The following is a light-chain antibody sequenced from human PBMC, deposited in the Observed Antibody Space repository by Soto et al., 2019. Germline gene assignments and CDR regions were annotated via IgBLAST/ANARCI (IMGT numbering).Light chain of an antibody. CDR1: RSVSSSY. CDR2: GAS. CDR3: QHYGSSPPYT. V-gene: IGKV3-20*01. Sequence: IVLTQSPDTLSLSPGERATLYCRASRSVSSSYLAWYQHKAGQAPRPLISGASNRATDIPDRFSGSESGTDFTLTISRLEPEDFAVYYCQHYGSSPPYTFGQGTKLEIK. J-gene: IGKJ2*01.